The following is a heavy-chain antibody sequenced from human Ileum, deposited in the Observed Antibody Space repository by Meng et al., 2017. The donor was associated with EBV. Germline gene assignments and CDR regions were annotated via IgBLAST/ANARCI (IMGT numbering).Heavy chain of an antibody. Sequence: QCELVPSWAEAKKPGASVKVSCKASGYTFNTYAMHWVRQARGQRLEWMRWIKGGNGNTNYSQQFQGRVNMSTDTSTTTTYMEMRSLRSDDTAVYYCARVVKGATSWLDRWGQGTLVTVSS. CDR2: IKGGNGNT. CDR3: ARVVKGATSWLDR. V-gene: IGHV1-3*01. J-gene: IGHJ5*02. CDR1: GYTFNTYA. D-gene: IGHD1-26*01.